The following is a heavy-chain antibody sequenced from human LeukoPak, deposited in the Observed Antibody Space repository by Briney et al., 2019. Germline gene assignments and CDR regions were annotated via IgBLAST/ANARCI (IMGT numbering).Heavy chain of an antibody. CDR2: INPSGGST. D-gene: IGHD3-10*01. CDR1: GYTFTSYY. CDR3: SRGPSITMVRGGQWYYYMDV. Sequence: ASVKVSCKASGYTFTSYYIHWVRQAPGQGLEWVGSINPSGGSTNYAQNFQGRFTMTWDPSTNTAYMELNSLRPEDPAVYYCSRGPSITMVRGGQWYYYMDVWGKGTTVTISS. V-gene: IGHV1-46*01. J-gene: IGHJ6*03.